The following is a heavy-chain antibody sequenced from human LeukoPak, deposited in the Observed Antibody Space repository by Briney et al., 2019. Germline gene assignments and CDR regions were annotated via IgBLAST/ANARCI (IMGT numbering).Heavy chain of an antibody. V-gene: IGHV1-2*02. CDR3: ARGQQWLVRN. CDR2: INPNSGGT. D-gene: IGHD6-19*01. CDR1: XXTFTGYY. Sequence: AXXXTFTGYYMHWVRQAPGQGLEWMGWINPNSGGTSYAQKFQGRVTMTRDTSISTAYMELSRLRSDDTAVYYCARGQQWLVRNWGQGTLVTVSS. J-gene: IGHJ4*02.